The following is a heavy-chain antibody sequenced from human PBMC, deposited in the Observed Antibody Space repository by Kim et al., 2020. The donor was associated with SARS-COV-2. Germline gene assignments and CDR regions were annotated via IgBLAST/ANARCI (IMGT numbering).Heavy chain of an antibody. V-gene: IGHV3-33*01. CDR3: ARDVGGITPDY. J-gene: IGHJ4*02. CDR2: K. Sequence: KYYAEGVKGRFTISRDNSKNTRYLQRNSLRAEDTAVYYWARDVGGITPDYWGQGTLVTVSS. D-gene: IGHD3-10*01.